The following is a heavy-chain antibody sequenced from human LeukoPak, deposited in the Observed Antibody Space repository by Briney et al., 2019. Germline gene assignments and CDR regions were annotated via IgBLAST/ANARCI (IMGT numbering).Heavy chain of an antibody. V-gene: IGHV4-34*01. Sequence: SETLSLTCAVYGGSFSGYYWSWIRQPPGKGLVWIGEISHSGSTNYNPSLKSRVTITVDTSKTQFSLKLSSVTAADTAVYYCARGFRRRFVVVPAAQYYFDDWGQGTLVTVSS. CDR1: GGSFSGYY. J-gene: IGHJ4*02. CDR2: ISHSGST. D-gene: IGHD2-2*01. CDR3: ARGFRRRFVVVPAAQYYFDD.